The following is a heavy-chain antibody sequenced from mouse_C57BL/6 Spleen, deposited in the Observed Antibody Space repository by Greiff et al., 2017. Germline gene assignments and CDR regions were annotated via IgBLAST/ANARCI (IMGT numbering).Heavy chain of an antibody. CDR3: ARRFYGNYGAMDY. V-gene: IGHV1-72*01. CDR1: GYTFTSYW. D-gene: IGHD2-1*01. CDR2: IDPNSGGT. Sequence: QVQLKQPGAELVKPGASVKLSCKASGYTFTSYWMHWVKQRPGRGLEWIGRIDPNSGGTKYNEKFKSKATLTVDKPSSTAYMQLSSLTSEDSAVYYCARRFYGNYGAMDYWGQGTSVTVSS. J-gene: IGHJ4*01.